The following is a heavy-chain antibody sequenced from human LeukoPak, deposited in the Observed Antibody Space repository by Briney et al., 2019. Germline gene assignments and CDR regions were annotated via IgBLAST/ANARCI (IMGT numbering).Heavy chain of an antibody. CDR3: ASGSGNYYGSGTKTYYPYYVDY. CDR1: GYSLSTHW. D-gene: IGHD3-10*01. V-gene: IGHV5-51*01. CDR2: VYPGESQS. Sequence: GESLKISCECSGYSLSTHWIAWVRQVPGKGLEWMGIVYPGESQSRNSPSFQGQVTISVDRSTSVAYVQWSSLKASDSAMYYCASGSGNYYGSGTKTYYPYYVDYWGQGTLVTVSS. J-gene: IGHJ4*02.